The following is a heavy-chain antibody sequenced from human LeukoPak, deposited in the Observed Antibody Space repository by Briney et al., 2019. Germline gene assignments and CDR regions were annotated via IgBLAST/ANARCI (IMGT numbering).Heavy chain of an antibody. D-gene: IGHD1-14*01. CDR1: GFTFSSYA. CDR2: ISGSDDSL. CDR3: AKGVNPGYNPGWSNFDY. V-gene: IGHV3-23*01. Sequence: GGSLRLSCAASGFTFSSYAMSWVRQAPGKGLEWVSSISGSDDSLYYIDSVKGRFTISRDNAKNTVHLQMNTLRAEDTAIYYCAKGVNPGYNPGWSNFDYWGQGTLVTVSS. J-gene: IGHJ4*02.